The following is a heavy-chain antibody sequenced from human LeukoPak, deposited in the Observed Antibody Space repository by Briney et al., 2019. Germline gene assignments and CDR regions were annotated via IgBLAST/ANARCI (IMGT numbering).Heavy chain of an antibody. Sequence: SETLSLTCTVSGGSISSYYWSWIRQPPGKGLEWIGHIYYSGSTNYNPSLKSRVTISVDTSKNQFSLKLSSVTAADTAVYYCARGGDHRYYFDYWGQGTLVTVSS. J-gene: IGHJ4*02. CDR3: ARGGDHRYYFDY. V-gene: IGHV4-59*01. CDR2: IYYSGST. D-gene: IGHD4-17*01. CDR1: GGSISSYY.